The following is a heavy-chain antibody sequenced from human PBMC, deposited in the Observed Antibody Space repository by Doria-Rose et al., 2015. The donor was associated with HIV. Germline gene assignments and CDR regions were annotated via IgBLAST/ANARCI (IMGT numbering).Heavy chain of an antibody. Sequence: VQLVQSGGGLVRPGGSLRLSCATSGFTFSSHRINWVRQAPGKGLEWVCSISSTSAYINYADSVRCRFTISRGNARNSLYLQMDSLRAEDTAIYYCATGVTLDYWGQGTLVTVSS. D-gene: IGHD3-10*01. CDR2: ISSTSAYI. CDR3: ATGVTLDY. CDR1: GFTFSSHR. V-gene: IGHV3-21*01. J-gene: IGHJ4*02.